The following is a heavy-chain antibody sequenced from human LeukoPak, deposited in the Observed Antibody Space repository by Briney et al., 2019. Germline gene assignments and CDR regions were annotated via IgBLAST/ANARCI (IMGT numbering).Heavy chain of an antibody. CDR2: ISYDGSNK. J-gene: IGHJ5*02. CDR1: GFTFSSYG. Sequence: GGSLRLSCAASGFTFSSYGMHWVRQAPGKGLEWVAVISYDGSNKYYADSVKGRFTISRDNSKNTLYLQMNSLRAEDTAVYYCAKDPGYDSRTWGQGTLVTVSS. D-gene: IGHD3-22*01. V-gene: IGHV3-30*18. CDR3: AKDPGYDSRT.